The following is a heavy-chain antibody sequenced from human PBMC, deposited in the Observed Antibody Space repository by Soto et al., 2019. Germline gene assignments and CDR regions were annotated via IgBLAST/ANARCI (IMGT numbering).Heavy chain of an antibody. V-gene: IGHV3-33*01. CDR1: GFTFSSYG. Sequence: QVQLVESGGGVVQPGRSLRLSCAASGFTFSSYGMHWVRQAPGKGLEWVAVIWYDGSNKYYADSVKGRFTISRDNSKNTLYLQMNSLRAEDTAVYYCARDPPLWFGESNWFDPWGQGTLVTVSS. CDR2: IWYDGSNK. J-gene: IGHJ5*02. CDR3: ARDPPLWFGESNWFDP. D-gene: IGHD3-10*01.